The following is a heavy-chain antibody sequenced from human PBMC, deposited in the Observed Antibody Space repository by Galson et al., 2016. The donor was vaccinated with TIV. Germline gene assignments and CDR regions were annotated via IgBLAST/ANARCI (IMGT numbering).Heavy chain of an antibody. D-gene: IGHD1-26*01. CDR1: SFTVTDYY. CDR2: ISDGGNT. Sequence: SLRLSCAASSFTVTDYYINWVRQAPGKGLEWVSLISDGGNTYYPDSVKGRFTISRDNSKNTLYLQMNGLRAEDTGVYYCARDRIVDATYYYYYYGMDVWGQGTAVTVSS. J-gene: IGHJ6*02. CDR3: ARDRIVDATYYYYYYGMDV. V-gene: IGHV3-53*05.